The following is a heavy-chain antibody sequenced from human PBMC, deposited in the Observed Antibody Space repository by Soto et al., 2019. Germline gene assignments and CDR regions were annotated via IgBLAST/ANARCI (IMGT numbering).Heavy chain of an antibody. J-gene: IGHJ5*02. CDR2: ISAYNGNT. V-gene: IGHV1-18*01. CDR3: AREDCSGGSCYHSNWFDP. CDR1: GYTFTSYG. Sequence: EASVKVSCKASGYTFTSYGISCVRQAPGQGLEWMGWISAYNGNTNYAQKLQGRVTMTTDTSTSTAYMELRSLRSDDTAVYYCAREDCSGGSCYHSNWFDPWGQGTLVTVSS. D-gene: IGHD2-15*01.